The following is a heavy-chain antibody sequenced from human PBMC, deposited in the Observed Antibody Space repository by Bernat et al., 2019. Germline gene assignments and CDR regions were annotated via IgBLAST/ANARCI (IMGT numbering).Heavy chain of an antibody. V-gene: IGHV3-30-3*01. CDR3: ARVPAAGTA. CDR2: ISYDGSTK. D-gene: IGHD6-13*01. Sequence: QVQLVESGGGVVQPGTSLRLSCAASRFTFSSYAMHWVRQAPGKGLEWLALISYDGSTKYFADSVKGRFTISRDNSRNTLYLEMNSLRAEDTAVYYCARVPAAGTAWGQGTLVTVSS. J-gene: IGHJ4*02. CDR1: RFTFSSYA.